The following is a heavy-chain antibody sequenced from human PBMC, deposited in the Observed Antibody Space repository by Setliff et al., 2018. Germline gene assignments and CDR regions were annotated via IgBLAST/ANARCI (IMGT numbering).Heavy chain of an antibody. Sequence: GGSLRLSCTGSEFTLSGFEIHWVRQSSGKGLERLANINEDGSHKWYVDSVKGRFTISRDNAKNSLYLQMNGLRAEDTAVYYCARDPAYGAFDIWGQGTMVTVSS. CDR3: ARDPAYGAFDI. CDR2: INEDGSHK. CDR1: EFTLSGFE. V-gene: IGHV3-7*05. J-gene: IGHJ3*02. D-gene: IGHD3-16*01.